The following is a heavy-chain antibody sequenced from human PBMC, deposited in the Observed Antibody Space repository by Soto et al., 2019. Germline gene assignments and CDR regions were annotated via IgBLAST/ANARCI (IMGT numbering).Heavy chain of an antibody. J-gene: IGHJ4*02. Sequence: QVLLVQSGAQVKNPVSSVKVSCKASGGTFISYVYNWVRQAPGQGLEWMAWTSGHNDNTNYAEKFQGRVTLTTDTSTGTAYMDLRSLRSDDTAVYYCARDERDTCSGAGCFYFDYWGQGTLVTVSS. V-gene: IGHV1-18*04. D-gene: IGHD2-8*02. CDR2: TSGHNDNT. CDR1: GGTFISYV. CDR3: ARDERDTCSGAGCFYFDY.